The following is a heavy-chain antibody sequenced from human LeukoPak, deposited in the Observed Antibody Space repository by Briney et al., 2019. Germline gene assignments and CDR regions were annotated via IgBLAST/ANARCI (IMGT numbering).Heavy chain of an antibody. CDR3: AKDIGSLISRTLDT. CDR2: ISATGAYT. CDR1: GFTFSMYA. Sequence: GGSLRLSCAASGFTFSMYAMSWVRQAPGKGLEWVSAISATGAYTYSPDFVKGRFTISRDNSKNTLYLQMNSLRAEDTAVYYCAKDIGSLISRTLDTWGQGTLVTVSS. D-gene: IGHD1-7*01. J-gene: IGHJ4*02. V-gene: IGHV3-23*01.